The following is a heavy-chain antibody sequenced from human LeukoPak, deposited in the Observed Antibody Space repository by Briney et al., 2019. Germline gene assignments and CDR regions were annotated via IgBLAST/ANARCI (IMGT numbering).Heavy chain of an antibody. Sequence: GGSLRLSCAASGFTFSNYAMHWVRQAPGKGLEWVALISYDGSNKYFADSVKGRFTISRDNSKNTLYLQMNSLRAEDTAVYYCARDVGHSSFLGYWGQGTLVTVSS. J-gene: IGHJ4*02. V-gene: IGHV3-30*04. CDR3: ARDVGHSSFLGY. CDR2: ISYDGSNK. CDR1: GFTFSNYA. D-gene: IGHD6-13*01.